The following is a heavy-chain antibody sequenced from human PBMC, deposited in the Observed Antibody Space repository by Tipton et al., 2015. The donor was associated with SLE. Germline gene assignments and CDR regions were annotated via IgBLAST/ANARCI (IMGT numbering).Heavy chain of an antibody. D-gene: IGHD4-17*01. CDR3: ARANDAEYGGAFDI. CDR2: IFKTAII. J-gene: IGHJ3*02. V-gene: IGHV4-59*01. Sequence: TLSLTCTVSGASISNYYWTWVRQPPGKGLEWVGYIFKTAIISYSPSLKSRVTISVDTSKNQFSLTLSSVTAADTALYYCARANDAEYGGAFDIWGQGTVVTVSS. CDR1: GASISNYY.